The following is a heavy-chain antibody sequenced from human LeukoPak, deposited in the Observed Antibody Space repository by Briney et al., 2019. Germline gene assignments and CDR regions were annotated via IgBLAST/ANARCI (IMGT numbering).Heavy chain of an antibody. CDR2: IYYSGST. D-gene: IGHD4-11*01. CDR3: ARVSRTVTTSSFHPKFDY. V-gene: IGHV4-31*03. Sequence: SETLFLTCTVSGGSISSGGYYWSWIRQHPGKGLEWIGYIYYSGSTYYNPSLKSRVTISVDTSKNQFSLKLSSVTAADTAVYYCARVSRTVTTSSFHPKFDYWGQGTLVTVSS. CDR1: GGSISSGGYY. J-gene: IGHJ4*02.